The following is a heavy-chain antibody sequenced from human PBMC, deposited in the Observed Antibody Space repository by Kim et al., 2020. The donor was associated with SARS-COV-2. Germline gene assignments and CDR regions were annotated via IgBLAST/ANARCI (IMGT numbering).Heavy chain of an antibody. D-gene: IGHD6-19*01. J-gene: IGHJ4*02. CDR3: ARDRQRAGTGVDY. Sequence: YPLAVQGRITIKPDTSKNQFSLQLNAVTPEDTAVYYCARDRQRAGTGVDYWGQGTLVTVSS. V-gene: IGHV6-1*01.